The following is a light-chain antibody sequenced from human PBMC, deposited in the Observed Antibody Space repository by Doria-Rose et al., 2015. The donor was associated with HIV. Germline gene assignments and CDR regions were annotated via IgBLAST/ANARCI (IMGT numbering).Light chain of an antibody. CDR3: HQYNNWPT. J-gene: IGKJ5*01. CDR1: QSVSTD. V-gene: IGKV3-15*01. CDR2: GAS. Sequence: TQSPETLSVSPGESATLSCRASQSVSTDLAWYQHKPGQAPRLLIWGASTRATGIPARFSGSGSATEVTLTISSLQSEDFAIYFCHQYNNWPTFGQGTRLDIK.